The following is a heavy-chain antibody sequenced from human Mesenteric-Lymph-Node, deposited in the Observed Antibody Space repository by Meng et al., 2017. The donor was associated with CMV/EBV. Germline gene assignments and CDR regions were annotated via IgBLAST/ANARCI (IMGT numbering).Heavy chain of an antibody. CDR1: GGSIDSYY. D-gene: IGHD6-13*01. V-gene: IGHV4-59*01. CDR2: IFYSGRT. CDR3: AKTSSSTGYYGMDV. J-gene: IGHJ6*02. Sequence: SETLSLTCTVSGGSIDSYYWHWIRPAPGKGLEWIGYIFYSGRTNYNSSLTSRVTISVDTSKSQISLKLTSVTAADTAAYYCAKTSSSTGYYGMDVWGQGTTVTVSS.